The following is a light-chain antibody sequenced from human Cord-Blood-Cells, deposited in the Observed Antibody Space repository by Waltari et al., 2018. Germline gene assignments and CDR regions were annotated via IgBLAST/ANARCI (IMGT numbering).Light chain of an antibody. V-gene: IGKV4-1*01. CDR2: WAS. Sequence: DIVMTQSPDSLAVSLGERATIHCQSSQSVLYSSNNKNYLAWSQQKPGQPPKLLIYWASTRESGVPDRFSGSGSGTDFTLTISSLQAEDVAVYYCQQYYSTPFTFGPGTKVDIK. J-gene: IGKJ3*01. CDR3: QQYYSTPFT. CDR1: QSVLYSSNNKNY.